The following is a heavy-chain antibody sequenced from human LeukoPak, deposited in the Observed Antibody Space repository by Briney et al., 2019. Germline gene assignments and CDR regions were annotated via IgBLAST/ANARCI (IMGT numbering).Heavy chain of an antibody. CDR3: ARETGSGSFFRI. CDR2: IYTSGST. J-gene: IGHJ4*02. V-gene: IGHV4-61*02. Sequence: SQTLSLTCTVSGGSISSGSYYWSWIRQPAGKGLEWIGRIYTSGSTNYNPSLKSRVTISVDTSKNQFSLKLSSVTAADTAVYYCARETGSGSFFRIWGQGTLVTVSS. CDR1: GGSISSGSYY. D-gene: IGHD3-3*01.